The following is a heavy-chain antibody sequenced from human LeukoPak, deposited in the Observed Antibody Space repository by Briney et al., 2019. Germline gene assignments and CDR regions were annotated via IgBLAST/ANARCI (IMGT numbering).Heavy chain of an antibody. V-gene: IGHV1-46*03. Sequence: ASVKGSFKASGYTFTSYHIHWGRQAPGQGLEWVGIINPSGGSTSYAQKFQGRVTMTRDTSTSTVYMELSSLRSEDTAVYYCARVDTAMAIPHFDYWGQGTLVTVSS. CDR3: ARVDTAMAIPHFDY. CDR2: INPSGGST. J-gene: IGHJ4*02. CDR1: GYTFTSYH. D-gene: IGHD5-18*01.